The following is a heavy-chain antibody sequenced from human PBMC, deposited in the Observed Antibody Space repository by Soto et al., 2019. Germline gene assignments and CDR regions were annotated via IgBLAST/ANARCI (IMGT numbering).Heavy chain of an antibody. D-gene: IGHD6-6*01. V-gene: IGHV4-34*01. Sequence: PSETLSLTCAVYGGSFSGYYWSWIRQPPGKGLEWIGEINHSGSTNYNPSLKSRVTISVDTSKNQFSLKLSSVTAADTAVYYRARGCTAAQTWVNWFDPWGQGTLVTVCS. CDR3: ARGCTAAQTWVNWFDP. CDR2: INHSGST. CDR1: GGSFSGYY. J-gene: IGHJ5*02.